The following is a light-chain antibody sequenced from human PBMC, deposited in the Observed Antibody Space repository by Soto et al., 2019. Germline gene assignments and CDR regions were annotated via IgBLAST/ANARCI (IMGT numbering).Light chain of an antibody. CDR3: CSYAGSSTSFV. J-gene: IGLJ1*01. Sequence: QLVLTQPASVSGSPGQSITISCTGTSSDVGSYNLVSWYQQHPDKAPKLMIYEVTKRPSGVSSRFSGSKSGDTASLTISGLQAEDEADYYCCSYAGSSTSFVFGTGTKVTVL. CDR2: EVT. CDR1: SSDVGSYNL. V-gene: IGLV2-23*02.